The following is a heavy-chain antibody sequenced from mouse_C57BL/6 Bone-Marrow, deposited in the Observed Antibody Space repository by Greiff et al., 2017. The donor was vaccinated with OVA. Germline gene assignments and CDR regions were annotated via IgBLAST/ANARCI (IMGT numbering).Heavy chain of an antibody. V-gene: IGHV1-15*01. CDR3: TRVYYYVSSYKDY. J-gene: IGHJ2*01. D-gene: IGHD1-1*01. CDR2: IDPETGGT. CDR1: GYTFTDYE. Sequence: VQLQQSGAELVRPGASVTLSCKASGYTFTDYEMHWVKQTPVHGLEWIGAIDPETGGTAYNQKFKGKAILTADKSSSTAYMELRSLTSEDSAVYYCTRVYYYVSSYKDYCGQGTTLTGSS.